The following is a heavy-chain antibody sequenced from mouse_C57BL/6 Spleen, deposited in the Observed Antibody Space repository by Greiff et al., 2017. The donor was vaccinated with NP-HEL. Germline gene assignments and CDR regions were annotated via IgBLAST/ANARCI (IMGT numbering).Heavy chain of an antibody. CDR3: TRAGDYGSSYGYFDY. V-gene: IGHV5-9-1*02. J-gene: IGHJ2*01. CDR2: ISSGGDYI. Sequence: EVKLVESGEGLVKPGGSLKLSCAASGFTFSSYAMSWVRQTPEKRLEWVAYISSGGDYIYYADTVKGRFTISRDNARNTLYLQMSSLKSEDTAMYYCTRAGDYGSSYGYFDYWGQGTTLTVSS. CDR1: GFTFSSYA. D-gene: IGHD1-1*01.